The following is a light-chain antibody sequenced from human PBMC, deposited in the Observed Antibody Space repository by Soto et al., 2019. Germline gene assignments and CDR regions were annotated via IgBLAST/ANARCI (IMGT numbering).Light chain of an antibody. Sequence: DIQMTQSPSSLSASVGDTITITCRTSQSIANYLNWYQQKPGTAPKLLIFAASSLQSGVPSRLSCSGSGTDVILTISSLQPEDFETYYCQRSFRRPLTLGGGTKVDIK. V-gene: IGKV1-39*01. CDR2: AAS. J-gene: IGKJ4*01. CDR1: QSIANY. CDR3: QRSFRRPLT.